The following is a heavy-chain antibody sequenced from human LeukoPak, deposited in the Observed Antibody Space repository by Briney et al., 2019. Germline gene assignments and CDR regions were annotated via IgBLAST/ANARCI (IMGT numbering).Heavy chain of an antibody. D-gene: IGHD3-9*01. CDR1: GYTFTGYY. Sequence: ASVKVSCKASGYTFTGYYMHWVRQAPGQGLEWMGWINPNGGGTNYAQKFQGRVTMTRDTSISTAYMELSRLRSDDTAVYYCARVRYFDWLLWAFDAFDIWGQGTMVTVSS. CDR2: INPNGGGT. J-gene: IGHJ3*02. V-gene: IGHV1-2*02. CDR3: ARVRYFDWLLWAFDAFDI.